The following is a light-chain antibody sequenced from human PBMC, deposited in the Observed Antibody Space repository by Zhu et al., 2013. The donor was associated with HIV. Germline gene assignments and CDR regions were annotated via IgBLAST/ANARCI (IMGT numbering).Light chain of an antibody. Sequence: EIQMTQSPSSLSAAVGDRVTITCQASQGMSNRLNWFQQKPGRAPKLLITGASNLQTGVPSRFSGYASGTNFTFTISSLQPEDFATYHCQQYDSLPFTFGPGTKVDIK. CDR1: QGMSNR. CDR3: QQYDSLPFT. V-gene: IGKV1-33*01. CDR2: GAS. J-gene: IGKJ3*01.